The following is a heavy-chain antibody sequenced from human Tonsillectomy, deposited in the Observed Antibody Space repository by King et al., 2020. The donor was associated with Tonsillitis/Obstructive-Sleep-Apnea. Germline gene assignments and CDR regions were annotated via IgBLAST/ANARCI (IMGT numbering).Heavy chain of an antibody. CDR1: GGSVSSGSYY. CDR2: FYYSGST. Sequence: LQLQESGPGLVKPSETLSLTCTVSGGSVSSGSYYWSWIRQPPGKGLEWIGCFYYSGSTNYNPSLKSRVTISEDTSKNQFSLKLNSVTAADTAVYFCAGVETAVVSWGVFAYWGQGTLVTVSS. CDR3: AGVETAVVSWGVFAY. D-gene: IGHD6-19*01. J-gene: IGHJ4*02. V-gene: IGHV4-61*01.